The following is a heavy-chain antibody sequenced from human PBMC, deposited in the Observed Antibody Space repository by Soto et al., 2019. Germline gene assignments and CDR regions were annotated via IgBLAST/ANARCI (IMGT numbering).Heavy chain of an antibody. V-gene: IGHV6-1*01. CDR3: ARSEYGPKGPPKNAFDI. J-gene: IGHJ3*02. CDR2: TYYRSKWYN. CDR1: GDSVSSNSAA. Sequence: SQTLSLTCAISGDSVSSNSAAWNWIRQSPSRGLEWLGRTYYRSKWYNDYAVSVKSRITINPDTSKNQFSLQLNSVTPEDTAVYYCARSEYGPKGPPKNAFDIWGQGTMVTVSS. D-gene: IGHD3-10*01.